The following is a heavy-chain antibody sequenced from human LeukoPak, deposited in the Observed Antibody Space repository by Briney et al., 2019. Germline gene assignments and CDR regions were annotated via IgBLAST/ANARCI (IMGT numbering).Heavy chain of an antibody. J-gene: IGHJ4*02. V-gene: IGHV4-34*01. CDR3: ARGVFYYGSGSYYNDY. CDR2: INHSGST. Sequence: PSETLSLTCAVYGGSFSGYYWSWIRQPPGKGLEWIGEINHSGSTNYNPSLKSRVTISVDTSKNQFSLKLSSVTAADTAVYYCARGVFYYGSGSYYNDYWGQGTLVTVSS. D-gene: IGHD3-10*01. CDR1: GGSFSGYY.